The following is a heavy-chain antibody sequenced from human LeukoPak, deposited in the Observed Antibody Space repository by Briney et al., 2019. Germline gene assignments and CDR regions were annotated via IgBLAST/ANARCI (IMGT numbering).Heavy chain of an antibody. CDR3: ARGLYDFWSGFQDY. V-gene: IGHV4-39*07. CDR2: IYYSGST. CDR1: GGSISSSSYY. J-gene: IGHJ4*02. D-gene: IGHD3-3*01. Sequence: SETLSLTCTVSGGSISSSSYYWGWIRQPPGKGLEWIGSIYYSGSTNYNPSLKSRVTISVDTSKNQFSLKLSSVTAADTAVYYCARGLYDFWSGFQDYWGQGTLVTVSS.